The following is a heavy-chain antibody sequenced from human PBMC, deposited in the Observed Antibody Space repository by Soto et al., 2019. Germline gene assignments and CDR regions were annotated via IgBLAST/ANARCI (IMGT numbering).Heavy chain of an antibody. Sequence: KASETLSLTCTVSGGSISSYYWSWIRQPPGKGLEWIGYIYYSGSTNYNPSLKSRVTISVDTSKNQFSLKLSSVTAADTAVYYCARRVYSDYDGGFDYWGQGTLVTVSS. V-gene: IGHV4-59*08. CDR1: GGSISSYY. D-gene: IGHD5-12*01. CDR2: IYYSGST. J-gene: IGHJ4*02. CDR3: ARRVYSDYDGGFDY.